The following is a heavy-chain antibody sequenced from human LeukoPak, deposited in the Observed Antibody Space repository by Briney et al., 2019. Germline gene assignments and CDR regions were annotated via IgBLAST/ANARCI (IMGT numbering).Heavy chain of an antibody. J-gene: IGHJ6*03. CDR1: GFTFSSYA. CDR3: ARGRKPSGYYYYMDS. Sequence: GGSLRLSCAASGFTFSSYAMHWVRQAPGKGLEWVAAISYDGSNKYYADSVKGRFTISRDNSKNTLYLHMNSLSVDDTTVHYCARGRKPSGYYYYMDSWGKGTTVTV. CDR2: ISYDGSNK. V-gene: IGHV3-30*04.